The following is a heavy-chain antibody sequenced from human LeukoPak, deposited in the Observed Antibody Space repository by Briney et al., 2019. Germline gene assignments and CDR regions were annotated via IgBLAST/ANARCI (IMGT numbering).Heavy chain of an antibody. J-gene: IGHJ4*02. Sequence: GGSLRLSCAASGXSFASYEMNWVRQAPGKGLEWVSHISSDGHVERYVDSVRGRFTMSRDNAKDLLFLQMNGLRAEDTAVYYCARDTLNGPFVISLDYWGQGALVTVSS. D-gene: IGHD3-9*01. CDR2: ISSDGHVE. V-gene: IGHV3-48*03. CDR1: GXSFASYE. CDR3: ARDTLNGPFVISLDY.